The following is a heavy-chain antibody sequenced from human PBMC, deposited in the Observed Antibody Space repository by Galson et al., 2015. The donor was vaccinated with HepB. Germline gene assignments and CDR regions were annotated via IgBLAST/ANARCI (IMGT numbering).Heavy chain of an antibody. CDR3: ARDRYCSSTSCPEGAFDI. V-gene: IGHV1-69*04. CDR1: GGTFSSYA. D-gene: IGHD2-2*01. J-gene: IGHJ3*02. CDR2: IIPILGIA. Sequence: SGGTFSSYAISWVRQAPGQGLEWMGRIIPILGIANYAQKFQGRVTITADKSTSTAYMELSSLRSEDTAVYYCARDRYCSSTSCPEGAFDIWGQGTMVTVSS.